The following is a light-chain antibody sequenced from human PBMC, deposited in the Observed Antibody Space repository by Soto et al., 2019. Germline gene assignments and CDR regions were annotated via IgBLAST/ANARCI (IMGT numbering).Light chain of an antibody. CDR3: QQYNGYSRT. CDR1: QSIGDS. J-gene: IGKJ1*01. V-gene: IGKV1-5*01. CDR2: DVS. Sequence: IQLTQSPSTLSASVGDRGTITCRASQSIGDSLAWYQQKPGKAPYLLISDVSSLERGVPSRFSGSGSGTEFTLTISSMQPDDFATFYCQQYNGYSRTFGQGTKVDIK.